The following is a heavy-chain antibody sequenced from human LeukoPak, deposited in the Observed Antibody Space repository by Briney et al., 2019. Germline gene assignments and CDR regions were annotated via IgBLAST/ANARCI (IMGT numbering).Heavy chain of an antibody. CDR1: GFTFSSYG. Sequence: RPGGSLSLSCAASGFTFSSYGMHWVRQAPGKGLEWVAVISYDVGKKYYADSVKGRFTISRDNSKNTLYLQMNSLRAEDTAVYYCAKDDYFDTSGYRDWGQGTLVTVSS. CDR2: ISYDVGKK. J-gene: IGHJ4*02. V-gene: IGHV3-30*18. D-gene: IGHD3-22*01. CDR3: AKDDYFDTSGYRD.